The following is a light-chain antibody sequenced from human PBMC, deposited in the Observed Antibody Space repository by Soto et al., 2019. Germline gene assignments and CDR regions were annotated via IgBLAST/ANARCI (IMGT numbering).Light chain of an antibody. V-gene: IGLV6-57*01. J-gene: IGLJ3*02. CDR2: EDN. Sequence: QSVSESPGKTVIISCTRSSGSIASNYVQWYQQRPGISPTTVIYEDNQRPSGVPDRFSGSIDSSSNSASLTISGLETEDEADYFCQSYDATNQVFGGGTKLTVL. CDR1: SGSIASNY. CDR3: QSYDATNQV.